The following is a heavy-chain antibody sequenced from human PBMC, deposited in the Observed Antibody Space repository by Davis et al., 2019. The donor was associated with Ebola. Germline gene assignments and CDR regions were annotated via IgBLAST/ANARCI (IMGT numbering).Heavy chain of an antibody. CDR1: GGSISSYY. CDR2: INHSGST. J-gene: IGHJ5*02. Sequence: SETLSLTCTVSGGSISSYYWSWIRQPPGKGLEWIGEINHSGSTNYNPSLKSRVTISVDTSKNQFSLKLSSVTAADTAVYYCARLVIGYWFDPWGQGTLVTVSS. CDR3: ARLVIGYWFDP. V-gene: IGHV4-59*08. D-gene: IGHD3-10*01.